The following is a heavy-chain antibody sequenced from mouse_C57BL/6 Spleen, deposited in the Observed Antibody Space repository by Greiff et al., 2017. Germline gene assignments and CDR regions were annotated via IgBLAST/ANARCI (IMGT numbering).Heavy chain of an antibody. CDR2: IRSKSSNYAT. CDR1: GFTFNTYA. Sequence: EVKLVESGGGLVQPKGSLKLSCAASGFTFNTYAMHWVRQAPGKGLEWVARIRSKSSNYATYYADSVKDRFTISRDDSQSMLYLQMNNLKTEDTAMYYCVRDGITTVGKDYAMDYWGQGTSVTVSS. D-gene: IGHD1-1*01. CDR3: VRDGITTVGKDYAMDY. V-gene: IGHV10-3*01. J-gene: IGHJ4*01.